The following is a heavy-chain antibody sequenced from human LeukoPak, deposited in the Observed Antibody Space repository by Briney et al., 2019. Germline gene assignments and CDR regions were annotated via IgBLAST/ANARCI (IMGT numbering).Heavy chain of an antibody. CDR2: ISAYNGNT. D-gene: IGHD4-17*01. CDR1: GYTLTELS. Sequence: GASVKVSCKVSGYTLTELSMHWVRQAPGQGLEWMGWISAYNGNTNYAQKLQGRVTMTTDTSTSTAYMELRSLRSDDTAVYYCARGTVRRLDYWGQGTLVTVSS. V-gene: IGHV1-18*01. J-gene: IGHJ4*02. CDR3: ARGTVRRLDY.